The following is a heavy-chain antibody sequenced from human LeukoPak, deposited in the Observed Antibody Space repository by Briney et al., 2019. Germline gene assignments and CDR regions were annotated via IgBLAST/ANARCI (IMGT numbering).Heavy chain of an antibody. CDR3: ARAPTGLYCTNGVCSNFDY. CDR2: INHSGST. Sequence: PSETLSLTCAVYGGSFSGYYWSWIRQPPGKGLEWIGEINHSGSTNYNPSLKSRVTISVDTPKNQFSLKLSSVTAADTAVYYCARAPTGLYCTNGVCSNFDYWGQGTLVTVSS. D-gene: IGHD2-8*01. J-gene: IGHJ4*02. V-gene: IGHV4-34*01. CDR1: GGSFSGYY.